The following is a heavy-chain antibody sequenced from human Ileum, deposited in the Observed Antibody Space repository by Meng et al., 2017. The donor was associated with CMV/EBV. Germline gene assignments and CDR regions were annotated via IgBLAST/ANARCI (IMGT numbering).Heavy chain of an antibody. CDR3: AGDPGLPNGMNV. CDR2: IYGGGTT. CDR1: EFIVSQNY. J-gene: IGHJ6*02. V-gene: IGHV3-53*01. Sequence: GESLKISCAAFEFIVSQNYMSWVRQAPGKGPEWVSVIYGGGTTYYADSVKGRFTISRDNSKNTLFLQMHSLRVEDTAVYYCAGDPGLPNGMNVWGQGTTVTVSS. D-gene: IGHD4-11*01.